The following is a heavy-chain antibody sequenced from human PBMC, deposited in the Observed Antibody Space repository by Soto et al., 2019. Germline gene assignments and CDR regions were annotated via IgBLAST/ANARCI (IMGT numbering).Heavy chain of an antibody. V-gene: IGHV1-69*01. CDR2: IIPIFGTA. CDR3: ARGTARYYYDSSGYYYFDY. J-gene: IGHJ4*02. CDR1: GGTFSSYA. D-gene: IGHD3-22*01. Sequence: QVQLVQSGAEVKKPGSSVKVSCKASGGTFSSYAISWVRQAPGQGLEWMGGIIPIFGTANYAQKFQGRVTITADESTSTAYMELSSLRSEDTVVYYCARGTARYYYDSSGYYYFDYWGQGTLVTVSS.